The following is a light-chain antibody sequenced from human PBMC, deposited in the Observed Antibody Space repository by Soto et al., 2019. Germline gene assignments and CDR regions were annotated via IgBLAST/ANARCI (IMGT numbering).Light chain of an antibody. Sequence: EIVLTQSPATLSLSPGERATLSCRASQSVSSYLAWYQQKPGQAPRLLIYDASNRATGIPARFSGSGSWTDFTLNISSLEPEDFAVYYCQQRSNWPPTFGQGTKVEIK. CDR3: QQRSNWPPT. CDR1: QSVSSY. V-gene: IGKV3-11*01. CDR2: DAS. J-gene: IGKJ1*01.